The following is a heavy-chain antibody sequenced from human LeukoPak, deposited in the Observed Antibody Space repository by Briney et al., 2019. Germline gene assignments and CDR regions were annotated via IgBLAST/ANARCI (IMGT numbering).Heavy chain of an antibody. V-gene: IGHV4-34*01. J-gene: IGHJ5*02. Sequence: KPSETLSLTCAVYGGSFSGYYWSWIRQPPGKGLEWIGEINHSGSTNYNPSLKSRVTISVDTSKKQFSLKLSSVTAADTAVYYCARGGGYNWFDPWGQGTLVTVSS. CDR3: ARGGGYNWFDP. CDR2: INHSGST. CDR1: GGSFSGYY.